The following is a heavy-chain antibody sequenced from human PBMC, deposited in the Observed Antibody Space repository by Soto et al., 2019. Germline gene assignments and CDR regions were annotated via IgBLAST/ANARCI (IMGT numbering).Heavy chain of an antibody. V-gene: IGHV6-1*01. CDR2: TYYRSRWYS. CDR3: SRSEEDSDYYYYGLDV. D-gene: IGHD2-15*01. J-gene: IGHJ6*01. Sequence: PAQTLSLTCVISVDSVSSSSVAWNWVRQSPSRGLEWLGRTYYRSRWYSDFAVSVRGRIVINTDTSKNQFSLQLNSVTPEDTAVYFCSRSEEDSDYYYYGLDVWGHGTTVTVSS. CDR1: VDSVSSSSVA.